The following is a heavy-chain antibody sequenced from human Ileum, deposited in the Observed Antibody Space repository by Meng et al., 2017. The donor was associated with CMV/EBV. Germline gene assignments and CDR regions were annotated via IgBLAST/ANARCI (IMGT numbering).Heavy chain of an antibody. CDR1: GFALSDAW. D-gene: IGHD5-12*01. CDR2: IRNEADGGTV. V-gene: IGHV3-15*01. Sequence: FGFALSDAWMTWIRQPPGKGPEWVGRIRNEADGGTVDYGPSVEGRFTISRDDSTNTVYLQMNSLKIEDTGVYYCLTTYNGGSPHRPYWGQGTVVTVSS. CDR3: LTTYNGGSPHRPY. J-gene: IGHJ4*02.